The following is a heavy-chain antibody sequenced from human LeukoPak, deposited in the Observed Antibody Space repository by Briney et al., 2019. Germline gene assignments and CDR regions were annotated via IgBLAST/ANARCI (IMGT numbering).Heavy chain of an antibody. CDR3: ATALDYYDSSNPVPIDY. D-gene: IGHD3-22*01. Sequence: PGGSLRLSCAASRFTFSSYSMNWVRQAPGKGLEWVSYISRSSSTIYYADSVKGRFTISRDNAKNSLYLQMNSLRAEDTAVYYCATALDYYDSSNPVPIDYWGQGTLVTVSS. J-gene: IGHJ4*02. CDR2: ISRSSSTI. V-gene: IGHV3-48*01. CDR1: RFTFSSYS.